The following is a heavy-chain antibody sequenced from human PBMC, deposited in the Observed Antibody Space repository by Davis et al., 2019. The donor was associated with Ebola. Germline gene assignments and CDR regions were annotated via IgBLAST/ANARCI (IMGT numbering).Heavy chain of an antibody. CDR1: GFTFSSYS. CDR3: ARDGMATIPPCDY. CDR2: ISSSSSYI. J-gene: IGHJ4*02. V-gene: IGHV3-21*01. Sequence: PGGSLRLSCAASGFTFSSYSMNWVRQAPGKGLEWVSSISSSSSYIYYADSVKGRFTISRDNAKNSLYLQMNSLRADDTAVYYCARDGMATIPPCDYWGQGTLVTVSS. D-gene: IGHD5-24*01.